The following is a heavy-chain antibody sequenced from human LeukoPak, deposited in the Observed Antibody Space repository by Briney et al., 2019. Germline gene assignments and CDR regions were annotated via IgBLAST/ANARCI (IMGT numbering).Heavy chain of an antibody. D-gene: IGHD5-12*01. V-gene: IGHV4-61*05. CDR2: IYYSGST. Sequence: NPSETLSLTCTVSGDSISSTSYFWSWIRQPPGKGLEWIGYIYYSGSTNYNPSLKSRVTISVDTSKNQFSLKLSSVTAADTAVYYCARVRHVDIVATIRDSTFDYWGQGTLVTVSS. CDR3: ARVRHVDIVATIRDSTFDY. CDR1: GDSISSTSYF. J-gene: IGHJ4*02.